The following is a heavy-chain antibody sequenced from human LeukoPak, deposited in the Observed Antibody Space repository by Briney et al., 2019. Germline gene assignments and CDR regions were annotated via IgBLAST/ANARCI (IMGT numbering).Heavy chain of an antibody. Sequence: ASVNVSCKASGYIFTRYGISWVRQAPGQGLEWMGWINPYNANTKYAQKFQGRVTMTTDTSTSTAYMELRSLRSDDTGMYYCSREGEGEDGTGHHNWYFDLWGRGTLVTVSS. CDR3: SREGEGEDGTGHHNWYFDL. J-gene: IGHJ2*01. V-gene: IGHV1-18*01. CDR1: GYIFTRYG. CDR2: INPYNANT. D-gene: IGHD2-8*02.